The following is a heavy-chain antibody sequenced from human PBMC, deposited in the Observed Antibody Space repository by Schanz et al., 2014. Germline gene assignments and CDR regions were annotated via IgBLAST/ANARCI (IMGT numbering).Heavy chain of an antibody. V-gene: IGHV3-53*01. CDR2: MYINSGST. J-gene: IGHJ3*01. CDR1: GFTVNTNY. D-gene: IGHD5-12*01. CDR3: ARDGGRDGYNLAFDV. Sequence: EVQLVESGGGLIQPGGSLRLSCAVSGFTVNTNYMSWVRQAPGKGLEWISSMYINSGSTQYADSVKGRFIISRDRSKNTLCLQMNSLRAEDTAVYFCARDGGRDGYNLAFDVWGQGTLVTVSS.